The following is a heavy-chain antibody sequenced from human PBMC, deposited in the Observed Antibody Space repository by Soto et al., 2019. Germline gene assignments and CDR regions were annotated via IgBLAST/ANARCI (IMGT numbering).Heavy chain of an antibody. CDR2: IYYSGST. CDR1: GGSISSGGYY. V-gene: IGHV4-31*03. D-gene: IGHD6-6*01. J-gene: IGHJ6*02. Sequence: QVQLQESGPGLVKPSQTLSLTCTVSGGSISSGGYYWSWIRQHPGKGLEWIGYIYYSGSTYYNPSLKSRVTISVDTSKNQFSLKLSSVTAADTAVYNCARDGSSSSYYYYYGMDVWGQGTTVTVSS. CDR3: ARDGSSSSYYYYYGMDV.